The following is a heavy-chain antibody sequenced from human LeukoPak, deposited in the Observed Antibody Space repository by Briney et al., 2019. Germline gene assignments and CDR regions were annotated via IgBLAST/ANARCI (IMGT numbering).Heavy chain of an antibody. J-gene: IGHJ5*02. CDR1: GGSISSSSCY. D-gene: IGHD3-9*01. CDR3: ARHTYYDILSRAFDP. V-gene: IGHV4-39*07. CDR2: IYYSGST. Sequence: SETLSLTCTVSGGSISSSSCYWGWIRQPPGKGLEWIGSIYYSGSTYYNPSLKSRVTISVDTSKNQFSLKLSSVTAADTAVYYCARHTYYDILSRAFDPWGQGTLVTVSS.